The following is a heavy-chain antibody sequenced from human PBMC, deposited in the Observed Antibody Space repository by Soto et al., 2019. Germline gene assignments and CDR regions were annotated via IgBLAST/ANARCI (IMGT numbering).Heavy chain of an antibody. CDR1: GYTFTGYY. J-gene: IGHJ5*01. D-gene: IGHD6-13*01. Sequence: ASVKVSCKASGYTFTGYYMHWVRQAPGQGLEWMGIINLSGGSTTYAQKFQGRVTMTMDTSTSTAYMELSSLISEDTALYYCAADIAPTDPYKWFDPWGQGTLVTVSS. V-gene: IGHV1-46*01. CDR3: AADIAPTDPYKWFDP. CDR2: INLSGGST.